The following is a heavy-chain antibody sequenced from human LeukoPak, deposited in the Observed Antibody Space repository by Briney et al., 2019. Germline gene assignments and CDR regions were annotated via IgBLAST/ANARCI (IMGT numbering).Heavy chain of an antibody. J-gene: IGHJ4*02. CDR1: GYSFTSYW. CDR3: ARSSWGYCSGGSCLLYYFDY. Sequence: GESLKISCKGSGYSFTSYWIGWVRQMPGKGLEWMGIIYPGDSDTRYSPSFQGQVTISADKSISTAYLQWSSLRASDTAMYYCARSSWGYCSGGSCLLYYFDYWGQGTLVTVPS. V-gene: IGHV5-51*01. CDR2: IYPGDSDT. D-gene: IGHD2-15*01.